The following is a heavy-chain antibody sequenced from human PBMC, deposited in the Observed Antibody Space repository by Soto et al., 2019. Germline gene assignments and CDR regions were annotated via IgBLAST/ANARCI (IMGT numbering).Heavy chain of an antibody. J-gene: IGHJ4*02. CDR3: AREARGGQARPLLPGYDY. D-gene: IGHD6-6*01. V-gene: IGHV1-69*08. Sequence: QVQLVQSGAEVKKPGSSVKVSCKASGGTFSSYTISWVRQAPGQGLEWMGRIIPILGIAHYAQKFQGRVRLTAEKSTRKAYMELSSLRSEDTAVYYCAREARGGQARPLLPGYDYWCQGTMVTV. CDR2: IIPILGIA. CDR1: GGTFSSYT.